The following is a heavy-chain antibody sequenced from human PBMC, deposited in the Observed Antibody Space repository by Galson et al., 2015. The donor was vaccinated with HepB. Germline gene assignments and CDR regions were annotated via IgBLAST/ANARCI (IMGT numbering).Heavy chain of an antibody. D-gene: IGHD6-13*01. CDR3: ARRGIAAAGNWFDP. Sequence: QSGAEVKKPGTSVKVSCKASGYTFTGYYMHWVRQAPGQGLEWMGWINPNSGGTNYAQKFQGWVTMTRDTSISTAYMELSRLRSEDTAVYYCARRGIAAAGNWFDPWGQGTLVTVSS. V-gene: IGHV1-2*04. CDR2: INPNSGGT. CDR1: GYTFTGYY. J-gene: IGHJ5*02.